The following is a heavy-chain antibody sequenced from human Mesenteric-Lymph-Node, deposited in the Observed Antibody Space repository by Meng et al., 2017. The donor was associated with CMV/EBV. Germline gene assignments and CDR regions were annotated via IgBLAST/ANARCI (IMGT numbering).Heavy chain of an antibody. CDR2: MNPHSGNT. Sequence: ASVKVSCKASGYTFTNFDINWVRQATGQGLEWMGWMNPHSGNTGYAQKFQGRVTMTRNTSITTAYMELSSLRSDDTAVYYCARVGGSYYLGLHAFDIWGQGTMVTVSS. D-gene: IGHD1-26*01. CDR3: ARVGGSYYLGLHAFDI. V-gene: IGHV1-8*01. CDR1: GYTFTNFD. J-gene: IGHJ3*02.